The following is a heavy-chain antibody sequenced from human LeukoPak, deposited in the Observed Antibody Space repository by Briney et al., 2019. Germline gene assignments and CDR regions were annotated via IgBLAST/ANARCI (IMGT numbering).Heavy chain of an antibody. Sequence: GASVKVSCKASGYTFTGYYLHWVQQAPGQGLEWMGWINPNSGDTTYAQKFQGRVTMTRDTSISAAYMELSSLRSDDTAVYYCARDQVARDIVVVLTATGIIDYWGQGTLVTVSS. D-gene: IGHD2-15*01. J-gene: IGHJ4*02. CDR2: INPNSGDT. CDR3: ARDQVARDIVVVLTATGIIDY. V-gene: IGHV1-2*02. CDR1: GYTFTGYY.